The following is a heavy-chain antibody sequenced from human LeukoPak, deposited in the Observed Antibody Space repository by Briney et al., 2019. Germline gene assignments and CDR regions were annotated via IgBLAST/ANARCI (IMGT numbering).Heavy chain of an antibody. CDR3: ARDSPTYYYDSSGYPIDY. J-gene: IGHJ4*02. CDR1: GYTFTSYG. V-gene: IGHV1-18*01. Sequence: ASVKVSCKASGYTFTSYGISWVRQAPGQGLEWMGWISAYNGNTNHAQKLQGRVTMTIDTSTSTAYMELRSLRSDDTAVYYCARDSPTYYYDSSGYPIDYWGQGTLVTVSS. CDR2: ISAYNGNT. D-gene: IGHD3-22*01.